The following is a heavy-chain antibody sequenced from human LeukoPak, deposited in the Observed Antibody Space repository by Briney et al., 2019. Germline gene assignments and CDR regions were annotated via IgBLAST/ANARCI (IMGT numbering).Heavy chain of an antibody. CDR2: ISYDGNNK. J-gene: IGHJ6*03. CDR1: GFTFSTNA. V-gene: IGHV3-30*04. D-gene: IGHD6-19*01. Sequence: SGGSLRLSCAASGFTFSTNAMHWVRRAPGKGLEWVAVISYDGNNKKYADSVKGRFTISRDNSKNTLSLQMNSLREEDTAVFYCATTPPAVDGYYYYMDVWGKGTTVTVSS. CDR3: ATTPPAVDGYYYYMDV.